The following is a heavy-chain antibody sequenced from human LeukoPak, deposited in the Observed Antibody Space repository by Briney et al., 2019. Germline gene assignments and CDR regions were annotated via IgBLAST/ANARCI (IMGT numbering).Heavy chain of an antibody. D-gene: IGHD3-10*01. Sequence: ASVKVSCKASGYTFTGYYMHWVRQAPGQGLEWMGWINPNSGGTNYAQKFQGRVTMTRDTSISTAYMELSRLRSDDTAEYYCARVFGELYDLNYWGQGTLVTVSS. CDR1: GYTFTGYY. CDR2: INPNSGGT. V-gene: IGHV1-2*02. J-gene: IGHJ4*02. CDR3: ARVFGELYDLNY.